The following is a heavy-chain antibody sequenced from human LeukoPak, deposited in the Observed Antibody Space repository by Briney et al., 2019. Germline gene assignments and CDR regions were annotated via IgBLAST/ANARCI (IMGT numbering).Heavy chain of an antibody. D-gene: IGHD6-6*01. J-gene: IGHJ5*02. CDR3: AISTYSSSPS. V-gene: IGHV3-7*01. CDR2: INHDESKK. CDR1: GFAFSDHW. Sequence: PGGSLRLSCAASGFAFSDHWMIWVPQAPGKGLEWVANINHDESKKYYVDSVEGRFTISRDNAKNSLYLQMNSLRAEDTAVYYCAISTYSSSPSWGQGTLVTVSS.